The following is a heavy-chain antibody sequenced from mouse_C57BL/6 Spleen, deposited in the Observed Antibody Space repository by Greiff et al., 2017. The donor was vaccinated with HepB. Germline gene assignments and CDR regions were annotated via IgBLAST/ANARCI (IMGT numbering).Heavy chain of an antibody. Sequence: VQLQQSGPGLVQPSQSLSITCTVSGFSLTSYGVHWVRQPPGKGLEWLGVIWSGGSTDYNAAFISRLSISKDNSKSQVFFKMNSLQADDTAIYYCAKGGLGRYYYAMDYWGQGTSVTVSS. J-gene: IGHJ4*01. D-gene: IGHD3-1*01. CDR3: AKGGLGRYYYAMDY. CDR1: GFSLTSYG. V-gene: IGHV2-4*01. CDR2: IWSGGST.